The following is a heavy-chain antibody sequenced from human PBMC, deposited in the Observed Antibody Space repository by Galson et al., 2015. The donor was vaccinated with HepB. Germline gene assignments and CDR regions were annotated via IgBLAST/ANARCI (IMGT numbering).Heavy chain of an antibody. CDR1: GGTFSSYA. J-gene: IGHJ5*02. Sequence: SVKVSCKASGGTFSSYAISWVRQAPGQGLEWMGGIIPIFGTANYAQKLQGRVTITADKSTSTAYMELSSLRSEDTAVYYCARSLRRAITMVQDNWFDPWGQGTLVTVPS. D-gene: IGHD3-10*01. V-gene: IGHV1-69*06. CDR3: ARSLRRAITMVQDNWFDP. CDR2: IIPIFGTA.